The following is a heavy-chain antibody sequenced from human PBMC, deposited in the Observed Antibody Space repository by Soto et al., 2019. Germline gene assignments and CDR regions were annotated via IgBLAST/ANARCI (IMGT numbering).Heavy chain of an antibody. V-gene: IGHV3-48*03. D-gene: IGHD3-10*01. J-gene: IGHJ6*02. CDR2: ISSNGRTL. Sequence: EMQLVESGGGLVQPGGSLRLSCAASGFTFSNYEFNWVRQAPGKGLEWVSYISSNGRTLYYADSLTGRFTISRHDACNTPYLEMNSVRADDTAVYYCAREGMGRRIIQPYYHDGMDVWGHGTTVIVSS. CDR1: GFTFSNYE. CDR3: AREGMGRRIIQPYYHDGMDV.